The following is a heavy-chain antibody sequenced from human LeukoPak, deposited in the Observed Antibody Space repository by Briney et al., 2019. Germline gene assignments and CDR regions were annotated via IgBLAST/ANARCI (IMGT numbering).Heavy chain of an antibody. D-gene: IGHD2-21*02. CDR2: IKLDGSEK. V-gene: IGHV3-7*01. J-gene: IGHJ4*02. CDR1: GFTFSIYR. CDR3: VRKYGGDSG. Sequence: GGSLRLSCAASGFTFSIYRMSWVRQAPGKGLEWVANIKLDGSEKGYVDSVKGRFTISRDNAKNSLYLQMNSLRVEDTAVYYCVRKYGGDSGWGQGTLVTVSS.